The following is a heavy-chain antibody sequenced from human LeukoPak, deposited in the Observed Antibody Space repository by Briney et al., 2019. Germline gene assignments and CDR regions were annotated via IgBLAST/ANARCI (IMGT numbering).Heavy chain of an antibody. V-gene: IGHV4-34*01. Sequence: SETLSLTCAVYGGSFSGYYWSWIRQPPGKGLEWIGEINHSGSTNYNPSLKGRVTISVDTSKNQFSLKLSSVTAADTAVYYCARVLHYDSSGYDYWGQGTLVTVSS. D-gene: IGHD3-22*01. CDR3: ARVLHYDSSGYDY. CDR2: INHSGST. CDR1: GGSFSGYY. J-gene: IGHJ4*02.